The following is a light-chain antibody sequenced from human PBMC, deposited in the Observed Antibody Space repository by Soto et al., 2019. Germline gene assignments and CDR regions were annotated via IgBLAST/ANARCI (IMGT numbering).Light chain of an antibody. Sequence: QSVLTQPPSASGSPGQSVTISCTGTSSDVGAYKYVSWYQQHPGKAPRLLIYEVTKRPSGVPDRFSGSKSGNTASLSVSGLQSEDEADYYCSSNVGTNKMVFGGGTKLTV. V-gene: IGLV2-8*01. J-gene: IGLJ2*01. CDR3: SSNVGTNKMV. CDR1: SSDVGAYKY. CDR2: EVT.